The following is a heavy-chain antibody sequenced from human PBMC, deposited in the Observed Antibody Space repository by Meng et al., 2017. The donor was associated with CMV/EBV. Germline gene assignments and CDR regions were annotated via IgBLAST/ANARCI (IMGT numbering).Heavy chain of an antibody. J-gene: IGHJ4*02. CDR2: IYYSGST. CDR3: ARHYRRAGRVDY. D-gene: IGHD1-26*01. V-gene: IGHV4-39*01. CDR1: GGSISSSSYY. Sequence: GSPRLSCTVSGGSISSSSYYWGWIRQPPGKGLEWIGSIYYSGSTYYNPSLKSRVTISVDTSKNQFSLKLSSVTAADTAVYYCARHYRRAGRVDYWGQGTLVTVSS.